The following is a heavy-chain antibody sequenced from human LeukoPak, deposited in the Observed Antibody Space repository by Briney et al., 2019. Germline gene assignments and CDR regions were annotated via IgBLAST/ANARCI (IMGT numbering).Heavy chain of an antibody. D-gene: IGHD3-10*01. V-gene: IGHV3-33*01. J-gene: IGHJ6*02. Sequence: PGRSLRLSCAASGFTFSSYGMHWVRQAPGKGLEWVAVIWYDGSNKYYADSVKGRFTISRDNSKNTPYLQMNSLRAEDTAVYYCARAYGSGSYDYYYGMDVWGQGTTVTVSS. CDR1: GFTFSSYG. CDR3: ARAYGSGSYDYYYGMDV. CDR2: IWYDGSNK.